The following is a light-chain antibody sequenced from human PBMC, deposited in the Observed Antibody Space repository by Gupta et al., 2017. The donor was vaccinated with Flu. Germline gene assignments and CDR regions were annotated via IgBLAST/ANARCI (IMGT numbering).Light chain of an antibody. Sequence: DIVMTQSPDSLAVSLGERATINCKSSQRVLYSSNNKNYLAWYQQKPGQPPKLLIYWASTRESGVPDRFSGSGSETDFTLTISSLRAEDVAFYYCQQYYSTPPTFGPGTKVDIK. J-gene: IGKJ3*01. CDR3: QQYYSTPPT. CDR2: WAS. V-gene: IGKV4-1*01. CDR1: QRVLYSSNNKNY.